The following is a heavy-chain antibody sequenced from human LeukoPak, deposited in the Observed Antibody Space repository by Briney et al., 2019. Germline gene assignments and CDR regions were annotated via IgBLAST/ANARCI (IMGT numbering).Heavy chain of an antibody. D-gene: IGHD4-23*01. CDR3: ARHEVFMVKPREMRF. J-gene: IGHJ4*02. CDR2: SHYSGST. CDR1: EGSISPYS. V-gene: IGHV4-59*08. Sequence: SETLSLSCTVSEGSISPYSWSWLRQAPAKGLDWIGYSHYSGSTNYNPSLRGRVTISVDTSKNLLSLKLMSVTAADAGVFYCARHEVFMVKPREMRFWGQGTLVTVSS.